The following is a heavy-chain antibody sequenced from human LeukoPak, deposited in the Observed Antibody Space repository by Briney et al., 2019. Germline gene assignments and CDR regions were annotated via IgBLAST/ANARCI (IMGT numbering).Heavy chain of an antibody. CDR3: AREGIAAAGTDFDY. CDR1: GGSISSGDYY. CDR2: IYYSGST. V-gene: IGHV4-30-4*01. Sequence: SETLSLTCTVSGGSISSGDYYWSWIRQPPGKGLEWIWYIYYSGSTYYNPSLKSRVTISVDTSKNQFSLKLSSVTAADTAVYYCAREGIAAAGTDFDYWGQGTLVTVSS. J-gene: IGHJ4*02. D-gene: IGHD6-13*01.